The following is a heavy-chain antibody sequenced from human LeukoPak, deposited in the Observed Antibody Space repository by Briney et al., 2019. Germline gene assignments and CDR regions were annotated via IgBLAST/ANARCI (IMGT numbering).Heavy chain of an antibody. CDR2: SRDIGNSYTT. Sequence: GGSLRLSCAAPGFTFSDHYIDWVRQAPGKGLEWVGSSRDIGNSYTTAYAASVRGRFTISRDDSKNSLYLQMNSLKIEDTAVYYCTKLARAPRDFDYWGQGTLVTVSS. J-gene: IGHJ4*01. CDR1: GFTFSDHY. CDR3: TKLARAPRDFDY. D-gene: IGHD3-10*01. V-gene: IGHV3-72*01.